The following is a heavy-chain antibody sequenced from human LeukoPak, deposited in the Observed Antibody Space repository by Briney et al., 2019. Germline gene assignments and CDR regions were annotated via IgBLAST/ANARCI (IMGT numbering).Heavy chain of an antibody. CDR1: GGSISSYY. J-gene: IGHJ5*02. Sequence: SETLSLTCTVSGGSISSYYWSWIQQPAGKGLEWIGRVYPSGSADYNPSLKSRVTMSIDTSKNQFSLKLRSVTAADTAVYYCARDYTEQHNYARSGYYWKWFDPWGQGTLVTVSS. D-gene: IGHD3-22*01. V-gene: IGHV4-4*07. CDR2: VYPSGSA. CDR3: ARDYTEQHNYARSGYYWKWFDP.